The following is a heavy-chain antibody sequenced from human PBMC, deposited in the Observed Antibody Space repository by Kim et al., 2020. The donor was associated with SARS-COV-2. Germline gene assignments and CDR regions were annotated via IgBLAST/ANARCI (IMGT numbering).Heavy chain of an antibody. J-gene: IGHJ4*02. Sequence: YNPSLRSRVTISEDTSKNQFSLKLSSVTAADTAVYYCARGAAFSGWTFDYWGQGTLVTVSS. V-gene: IGHV4-39*07. D-gene: IGHD6-19*01. CDR3: ARGAAFSGWTFDY.